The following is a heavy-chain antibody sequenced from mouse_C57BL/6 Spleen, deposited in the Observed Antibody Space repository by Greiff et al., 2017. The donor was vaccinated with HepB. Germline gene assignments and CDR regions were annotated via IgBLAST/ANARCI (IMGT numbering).Heavy chain of an antibody. Sequence: EVKVVESGGDLVKPGGSLKLSCAASGFTFSSYGMSWVRQTPDKRLEWVATISSGGSYTYYPDSVKGRFTISRDNAKNTLYLQMSSLKSEDTAMYYCASHDGYYAMDYWGQGTSVTVSS. J-gene: IGHJ4*01. V-gene: IGHV5-6*01. CDR2: ISSGGSYT. CDR3: ASHDGYYAMDY. D-gene: IGHD2-3*01. CDR1: GFTFSSYG.